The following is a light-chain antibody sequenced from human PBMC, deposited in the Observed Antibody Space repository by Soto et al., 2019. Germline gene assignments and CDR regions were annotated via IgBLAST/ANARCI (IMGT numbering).Light chain of an antibody. Sequence: QSVVMQPPSVSGAPGQRVTISCTGSSSNIGAGYDVQWYQQVPGTAPKLLIYGNSNRPSGVPERFSGSKSGTSASLAITGLQAEDEADYYCQSYDSTLSASVVFGGGTKLTVL. CDR2: GNS. CDR1: SSNIGAGYD. V-gene: IGLV1-40*01. J-gene: IGLJ2*01. CDR3: QSYDSTLSASVV.